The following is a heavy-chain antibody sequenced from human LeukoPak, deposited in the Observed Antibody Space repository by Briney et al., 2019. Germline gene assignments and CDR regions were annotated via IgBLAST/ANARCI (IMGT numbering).Heavy chain of an antibody. CDR2: INNGGSEK. D-gene: IGHD5-24*01. CDR3: ARGHHEMRI. Sequence: GGSLRLSCAASGLSLSDFWMTWARHTPEKGLEWLANINNGGSEKYYVDSVKGRFTISRENAKNSLYLQMNSLGAEDTAVYYCARGHHEMRIWGQGTTVTVSS. V-gene: IGHV3-7*01. J-gene: IGHJ6*02. CDR1: GLSLSDFW.